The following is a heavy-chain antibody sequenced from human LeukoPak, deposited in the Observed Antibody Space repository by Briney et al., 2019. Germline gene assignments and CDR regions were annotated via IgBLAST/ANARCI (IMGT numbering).Heavy chain of an antibody. CDR1: GGSFSGYY. CDR2: INHSGST. CDR3: ARSPSGYRFDS. J-gene: IGHJ4*02. D-gene: IGHD3-22*01. V-gene: IGHV4-34*01. Sequence: PSETLSLTCAVYGGSFSGYYWSWIRQPPGKGLEWIGEINHSGSTNYNPSFKSRVTISVDTSKNQFSLKLSSVTAADTAVYYCARSPSGYRFDSWGQGTLVTVSS.